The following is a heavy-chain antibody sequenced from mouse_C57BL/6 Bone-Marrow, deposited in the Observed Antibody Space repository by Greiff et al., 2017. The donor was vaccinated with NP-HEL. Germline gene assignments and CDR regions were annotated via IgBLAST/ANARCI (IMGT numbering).Heavy chain of an antibody. J-gene: IGHJ2*01. D-gene: IGHD2-3*01. Sequence: EVKLMESGPGLVKPSQSLSLTCSVTGYSITSGYYWNWIRQFPGNKLEWMGYISYDGSNNYNPSLKNRISITRDTSKNQFFLKLNSVTTEDTATYYSARALYDGYYDYWGQGTTLTVSS. V-gene: IGHV3-6*01. CDR1: GYSITSGYY. CDR2: ISYDGSN. CDR3: ARALYDGYYDY.